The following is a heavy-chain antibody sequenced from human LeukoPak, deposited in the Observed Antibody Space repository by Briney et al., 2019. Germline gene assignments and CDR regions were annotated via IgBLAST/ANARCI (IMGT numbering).Heavy chain of an antibody. CDR1: GFTFSSYA. CDR3: ARAQYYLDS. J-gene: IGHJ4*02. Sequence: GGSLRLSCAASGFTFSSYAMSWIRQAPGKGLEWVSYISSSSSNRNYADSVKGRFTISRDNAKNSLDLQMNSLRAEDTAVYYCARAQYYLDSWGQGTLVTVSS. CDR2: ISSSSSNR. V-gene: IGHV3-48*04.